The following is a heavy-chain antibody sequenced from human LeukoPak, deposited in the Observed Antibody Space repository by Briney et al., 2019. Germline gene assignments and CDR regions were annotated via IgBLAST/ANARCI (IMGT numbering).Heavy chain of an antibody. D-gene: IGHD2-2*01. Sequence: SVKVSCKASGGTFSSYAISWVRQAPGQGLEWMGRIIPILGIANYAQKFQGRVTITADKSTSTAYMELSSLRSEDTAVYYCARGGIPAAISQNWFDPWGQGTLVTVSS. CDR1: GGTFSSYA. CDR3: ARGGIPAAISQNWFDP. J-gene: IGHJ5*02. V-gene: IGHV1-69*04. CDR2: IIPILGIA.